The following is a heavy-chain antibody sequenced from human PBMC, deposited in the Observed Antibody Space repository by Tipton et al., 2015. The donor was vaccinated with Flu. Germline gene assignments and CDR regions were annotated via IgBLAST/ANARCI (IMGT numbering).Heavy chain of an antibody. CDR3: VRGDSRDY. Sequence: LSCTASGFSFDTYTMTWVRQAPGKGLEYVSSISSGSRDIHYADSVKGRFTISRDNAKNSLYLQMYILRVEDTAVYYCVRGDSRDYWGRGTLVTVSS. V-gene: IGHV3-21*06. CDR2: ISSGSRDI. CDR1: GFSFDTYT. D-gene: IGHD5-12*01. J-gene: IGHJ4*02.